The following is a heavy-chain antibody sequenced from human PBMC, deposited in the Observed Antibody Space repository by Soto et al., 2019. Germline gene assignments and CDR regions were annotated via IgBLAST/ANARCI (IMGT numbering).Heavy chain of an antibody. CDR3: ARVAVVTAAGTSDY. D-gene: IGHD6-13*01. J-gene: IGHJ4*02. Sequence: GGSLRLSCAASGFTFSDYYMTWIRQVPGKGLEWVAYISGTSDSIPYADSVRGRFTISRDNAKKSLYLQMNSLRAEDTAVYYCARVAVVTAAGTSDYWGQGTLVTVSS. CDR1: GFTFSDYY. V-gene: IGHV3-11*06. CDR2: ISGTSDSI.